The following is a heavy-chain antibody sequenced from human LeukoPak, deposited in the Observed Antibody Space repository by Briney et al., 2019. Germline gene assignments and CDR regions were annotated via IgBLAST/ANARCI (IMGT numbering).Heavy chain of an antibody. CDR2: IIPIFGTA. D-gene: IGHD3-16*01. J-gene: IGHJ4*02. CDR1: GGTFSSYA. CDR3: ARGRVYEGLPLSFYFDY. V-gene: IGHV1-69*05. Sequence: GASVKVSCKASGGTFSSYAISWVRQAPGQGLEWMGGIIPIFGTANYAQKFQGRVTMTRNTSISTAYMELSSLRSEDTAVYYCARGRVYEGLPLSFYFDYWGQGTLVTVSS.